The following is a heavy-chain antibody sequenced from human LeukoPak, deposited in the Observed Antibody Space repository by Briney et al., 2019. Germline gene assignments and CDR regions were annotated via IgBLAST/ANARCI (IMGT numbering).Heavy chain of an antibody. D-gene: IGHD5-12*01. J-gene: IGHJ4*02. CDR3: ARGFLAATISFDH. CDR1: GFTFGSYW. Sequence: GGSLRLSCAASGFTFGSYWMHWVRQAPGKGLVWVSRINTDGGSTTYADSVKGRFTISRDDSKNTLYLQMNALRAADTAVYYCARGFLAATISFDHWGQGTLVTVSS. CDR2: INTDGGST. V-gene: IGHV3-74*01.